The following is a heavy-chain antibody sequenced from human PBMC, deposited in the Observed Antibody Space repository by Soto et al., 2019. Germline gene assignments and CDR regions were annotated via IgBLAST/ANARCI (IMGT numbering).Heavy chain of an antibody. CDR3: ARGMDYDYVWGSYRYSPLFDY. CDR1: GYTFTSYG. J-gene: IGHJ4*02. D-gene: IGHD3-16*02. V-gene: IGHV1-18*01. Sequence: QVPLVQSGAEVKKPGASVKVSCKASGYTFTSYGISWVRQAPGQGLEWMGWISAYNGNTNYAQKLQGRVTMTTDTSTSTAYMELRSLRSDDTAVYYCARGMDYDYVWGSYRYSPLFDYWGQGTLVTVSS. CDR2: ISAYNGNT.